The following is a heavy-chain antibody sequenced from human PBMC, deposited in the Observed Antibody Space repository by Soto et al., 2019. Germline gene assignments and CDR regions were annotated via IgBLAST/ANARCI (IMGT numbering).Heavy chain of an antibody. J-gene: IGHJ6*02. CDR2: IYYSGST. Sequence: QVQLQESGPGLVKPSQTLSLTCTVSGGSISSGDYYWGWIRQPPGKGLEWIGSIYYSGSTYYNPSLKSRVTISVDTSKNQFSLKLSSVTAADTAVYYCARQGPWGYYYYGMDVWGQGTTVTVSS. CDR3: ARQGPWGYYYYGMDV. CDR1: GGSISSGDYY. D-gene: IGHD3-16*01. V-gene: IGHV4-39*01.